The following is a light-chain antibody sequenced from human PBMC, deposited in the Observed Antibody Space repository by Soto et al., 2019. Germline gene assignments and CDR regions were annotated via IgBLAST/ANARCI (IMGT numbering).Light chain of an antibody. CDR2: DVS. J-gene: IGLJ2*01. CDR1: SCDVGAYNY. CDR3: SSYTSRSTLV. Sequence: QSALTQPASVSGSPGQSVTISCTGTSCDVGAYNYVSWYQQHPGKAPKLMIYDVSNRPSGVSNRFSGSKSGNTASLTISGLQAEDEADYYCSSYTSRSTLVFGGGTKLTVL. V-gene: IGLV2-14*03.